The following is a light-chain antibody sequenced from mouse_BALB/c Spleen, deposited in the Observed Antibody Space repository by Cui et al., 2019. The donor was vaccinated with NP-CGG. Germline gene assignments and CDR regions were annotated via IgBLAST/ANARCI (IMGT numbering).Light chain of an antibody. CDR3: ALWYSNHWV. CDR1: TGAVTTSNY. J-gene: IGLJ1*01. V-gene: IGLV1*01. CDR2: GTN. Sequence: VVSQESALTTSPGETVTLTCRSSTGAVTTSNYANWVQEKPDHLFTGLIGGTNNRAPGVPARFSGSLIGDRAALTITGAQTEDEAIYFCALWYSNHWVFGGGTKLTVL.